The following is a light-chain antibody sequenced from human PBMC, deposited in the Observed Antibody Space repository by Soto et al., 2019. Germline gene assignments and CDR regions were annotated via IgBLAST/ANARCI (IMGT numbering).Light chain of an antibody. Sequence: EIMMTQSPATLSVSPGEGATLSCRASQSVNSNLAWYQQKPGQAPGLLIYGASTRATGIPARFGGSGSGTEFTLTISSLQSEDFAVYYCQQYNNWPRTFGQGTKV. J-gene: IGKJ1*01. CDR1: QSVNSN. V-gene: IGKV3-15*01. CDR2: GAS. CDR3: QQYNNWPRT.